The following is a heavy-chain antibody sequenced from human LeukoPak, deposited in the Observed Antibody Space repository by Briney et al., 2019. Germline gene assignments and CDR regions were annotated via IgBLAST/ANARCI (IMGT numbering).Heavy chain of an antibody. CDR3: ARLSGPFFQADDGIRCLCTVSAFLLNRSSDL. CDR2: INWDGGRA. J-gene: IGHJ2*01. Sequence: KGLEWDSGINWDGGRAGYTDSVKGRFTISRDTAKNSRYLQMDSLRAEDTALYYCARLSGPFFQADDGIRCLCTVSAFLLNRSSDL. D-gene: IGHD3-3*01. V-gene: IGHV3-20*03.